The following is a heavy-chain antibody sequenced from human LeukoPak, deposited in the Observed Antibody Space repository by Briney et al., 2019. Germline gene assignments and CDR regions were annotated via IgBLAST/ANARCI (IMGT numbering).Heavy chain of an antibody. CDR3: ARWSPRLSGWYNYYYMDV. J-gene: IGHJ6*03. V-gene: IGHV4-39*07. Sequence: SETLSLTCTVSGGSISSSSYYWGWIRQPPGKGLEWIGSIYYSGSTYYNLSLKSRVTISVDTSKNQFSLKLSSVTAADTAVYYCARWSPRLSGWYNYYYMDVWGKGTTVTVSS. CDR2: IYYSGST. D-gene: IGHD6-19*01. CDR1: GGSISSSSYY.